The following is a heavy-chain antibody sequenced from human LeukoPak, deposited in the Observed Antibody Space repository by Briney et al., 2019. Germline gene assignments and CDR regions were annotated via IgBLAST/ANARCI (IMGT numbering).Heavy chain of an antibody. V-gene: IGHV3-7*01. CDR2: IRNDRSDK. J-gene: IGHJ4*02. D-gene: IGHD1-1*01. CDR1: GFTFSSYW. CDR3: ARYDSDSGTTDY. Sequence: GGSLRLSCAASGFTFSSYWMSWVRQAPGKGLEWVSTIRNDRSDKYYVDSVKGRFTISRDNAKNSLYLQMNSLRAEDTAVYYCARYDSDSGTTDYWGQGTLVTVSS.